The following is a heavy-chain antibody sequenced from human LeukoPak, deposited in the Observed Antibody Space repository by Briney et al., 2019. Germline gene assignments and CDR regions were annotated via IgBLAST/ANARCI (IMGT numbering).Heavy chain of an antibody. J-gene: IGHJ4*02. CDR3: ARDRSSDWHFDF. Sequence: GGSLRLSCAASGFTFSHYNMNWVCQAPGKGLEWVSSISGSTGYIYYADSAKGRFTISRDNAKNSLFLQMNSLRAEDTAVYYCARDRSSDWHFDFWGPGTPVTVSS. CDR1: GFTFSHYN. CDR2: ISGSTGYI. D-gene: IGHD6-19*01. V-gene: IGHV3-21*01.